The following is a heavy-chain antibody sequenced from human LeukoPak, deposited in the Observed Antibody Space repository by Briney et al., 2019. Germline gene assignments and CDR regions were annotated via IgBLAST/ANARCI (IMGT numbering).Heavy chain of an antibody. J-gene: IGHJ4*02. D-gene: IGHD3-16*01. CDR2: IYYSGSA. Sequence: SETLSLTCTVSGGSISSSSYYWGWIRQPPGKGLEWIGSIYYSGSAYYNPSLKSRVTISVDTSKNQFSLKLSSATAADTAVYYCARHVGGDYCFDYWGQGTLVTVSS. CDR1: GGSISSSSYY. CDR3: ARHVGGDYCFDY. V-gene: IGHV4-39*01.